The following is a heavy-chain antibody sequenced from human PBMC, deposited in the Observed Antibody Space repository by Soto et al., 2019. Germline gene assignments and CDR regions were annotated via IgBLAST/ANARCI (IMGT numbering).Heavy chain of an antibody. CDR2: IYWNDDK. V-gene: IGHV2-5*01. CDR1: GFSLSTSGVG. J-gene: IGHJ5*02. CDR3: ERAIEGDWFDP. Sequence: SGPTLVNPTQTLTLTCTFSGFSLSTSGVGVGWIRQPPGKALEWLALIYWNDDKRYSPSLKSRLTITKDTSKNQVVLTMTNMDPVDTATYYCERAIEGDWFDPWGQGNLVTVSS. D-gene: IGHD1-26*01.